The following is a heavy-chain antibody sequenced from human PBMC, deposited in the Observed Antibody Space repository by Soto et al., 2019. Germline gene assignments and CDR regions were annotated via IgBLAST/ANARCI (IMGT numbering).Heavy chain of an antibody. J-gene: IGHJ4*02. V-gene: IGHV4-30-4*01. CDR1: GGSLSSGNYY. Sequence: QVQLRESGPGLVKPSQTLSLTCTVSGGSLSSGNYYWSWIRQPPGKGLEWIGYIDYSGNTFYNPTLKSRLPVSVDTSRHQFSLRLSSVTAADTAVYYCARYCSSTSCLNFDYWGRGTLVTVSS. CDR3: ARYCSSTSCLNFDY. CDR2: IDYSGNT. D-gene: IGHD2-2*01.